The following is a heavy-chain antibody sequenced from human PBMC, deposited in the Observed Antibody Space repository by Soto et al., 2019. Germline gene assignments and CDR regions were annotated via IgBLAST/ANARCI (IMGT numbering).Heavy chain of an antibody. CDR1: GYTFTRYA. CDR3: ARTYYDFLTGYPEGNWFDP. V-gene: IGHV1-3*01. D-gene: IGHD3-9*01. CDR2: INGGNGNT. J-gene: IGHJ5*02. Sequence: GASVKVSCKASGYTFTRYAMHWVRQAPGQRLEWMGWINGGNGNTKYSQKFQGRVTITRDTSASTAYMELRRLRSEDTAMYYCARTYYDFLTGYPEGNWFDPWGQGTLVTVSS.